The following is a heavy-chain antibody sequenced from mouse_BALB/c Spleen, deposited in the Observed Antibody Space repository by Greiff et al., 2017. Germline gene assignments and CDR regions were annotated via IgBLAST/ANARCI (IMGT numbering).Heavy chain of an antibody. CDR3: ARSTVVATKGAMDY. Sequence: EVKLVESGPSLVKPSQTLSLTCSVTGDSITSGYWNWIRKFPGNKLECMGYISYSGSTYYNPSLKSRISITRDTSKNQYYLQLNSVTTEDTATYYCARSTVVATKGAMDYWGQGTSVTVSS. CDR1: GDSITSGY. CDR2: ISYSGST. V-gene: IGHV3-8*02. J-gene: IGHJ4*01. D-gene: IGHD1-1*01.